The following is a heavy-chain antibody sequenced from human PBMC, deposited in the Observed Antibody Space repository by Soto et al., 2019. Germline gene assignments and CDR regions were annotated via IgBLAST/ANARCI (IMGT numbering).Heavy chain of an antibody. CDR2: VFWDGGE. CDR1: GFSLTTTGVG. CDR3: TQVYDTGSCVWYFHS. V-gene: IGHV2-5*02. J-gene: IGHJ5*01. Sequence: QITLRESGPSLVKHTETLTLTCTFSGFSLTTTGVGVGWIRQPPGKALEWLAVVFWDGGERYTPSLKSRVTNTKDNYIDQVVFKMSYMDDAETDTYFCTQVYDTGSCVWYFHSWGHGTMVNGFS. D-gene: IGHD2-8*01.